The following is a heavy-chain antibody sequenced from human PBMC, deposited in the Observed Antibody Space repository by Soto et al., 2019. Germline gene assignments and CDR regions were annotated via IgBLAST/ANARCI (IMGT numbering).Heavy chain of an antibody. D-gene: IGHD3-3*01. Sequence: RGSLKRYCAAPGFPCSSYGMHWVRQAPGKGLEWVAVIWYDGSNKYYADSVKGRFTISRDNSKNTLYLQMNSLRAEDTAVYYCARAPLFYDFWSGYHRNYYYYYGMDVWGQGTTVTVSS. CDR1: GFPCSSYG. CDR3: ARAPLFYDFWSGYHRNYYYYYGMDV. CDR2: IWYDGSNK. J-gene: IGHJ6*02. V-gene: IGHV3-33*01.